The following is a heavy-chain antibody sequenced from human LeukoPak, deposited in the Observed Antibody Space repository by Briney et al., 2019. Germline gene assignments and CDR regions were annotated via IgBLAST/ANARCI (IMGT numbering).Heavy chain of an antibody. D-gene: IGHD3-10*01. J-gene: IGHJ3*02. Sequence: PSETLSLTCTVSGGSISSYYWSWIRQPPGKGLEWIGYIYYSGSTNYIPSLKSRVTISVDTSKNQFSLKLSSVTAADTAVYYCARTMVRGVRGAFDIWGQGTMVTVSS. V-gene: IGHV4-59*01. CDR1: GGSISSYY. CDR2: IYYSGST. CDR3: ARTMVRGVRGAFDI.